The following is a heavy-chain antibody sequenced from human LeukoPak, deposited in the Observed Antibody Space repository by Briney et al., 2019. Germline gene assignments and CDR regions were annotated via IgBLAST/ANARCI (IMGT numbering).Heavy chain of an antibody. V-gene: IGHV3-49*04. D-gene: IGHD6-13*01. CDR1: GFTFSSYA. CDR3: TRFDEQQLTFDY. CDR2: IRSKAYGGTT. J-gene: IGHJ4*02. Sequence: GGSLRLSYAASGFTFSSYAMSWVRQAPGKGLEWVGFIRSKAYGGTTEYAASVKGRFTISRDDSKSIAYLQMNSLKTEDTAVYYCTRFDEQQLTFDYWGQGTLVTVSS.